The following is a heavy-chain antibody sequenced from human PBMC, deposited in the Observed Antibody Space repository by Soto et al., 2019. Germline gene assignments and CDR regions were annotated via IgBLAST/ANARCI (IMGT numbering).Heavy chain of an antibody. CDR1: GFTFSSYW. V-gene: IGHV3-7*03. Sequence: PGGSLRLSCAASGFTFSSYWMSWIRQAPGKGLEWVANIKQDGSEKYYVDSVKGRFTISRDNAKNSLYLQMNSLRAEDTAVYYCATYCSGGSCYLPYYYGMDVWGQGTTVTVSS. J-gene: IGHJ6*02. CDR3: ATYCSGGSCYLPYYYGMDV. D-gene: IGHD2-15*01. CDR2: IKQDGSEK.